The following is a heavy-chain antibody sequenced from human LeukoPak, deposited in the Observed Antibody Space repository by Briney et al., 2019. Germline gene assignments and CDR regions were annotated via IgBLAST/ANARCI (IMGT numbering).Heavy chain of an antibody. V-gene: IGHV4-34*01. D-gene: IGHD5-18*01. CDR3: ARGRGYNAFDI. Sequence: PSETLSLTCAFYGGSFSGYYWSWIRQPPGKGLEWIGETNHSGSTNYNPSLKSRVTISVDTSKNQFSLKLSSVAAADTAVYYCARGRGYNAFDIWGQGTMVTVSS. CDR2: TNHSGST. J-gene: IGHJ3*02. CDR1: GGSFSGYY.